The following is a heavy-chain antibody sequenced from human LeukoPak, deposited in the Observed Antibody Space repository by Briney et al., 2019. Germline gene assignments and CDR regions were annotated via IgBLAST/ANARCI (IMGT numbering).Heavy chain of an antibody. CDR1: GGSINSGSYY. D-gene: IGHD3-3*01. J-gene: IGHJ6*03. CDR3: ARRGSITSYMDV. CDR2: IYKSGST. V-gene: IGHV4-39*01. Sequence: SETLSLTCTVSGGSINSGSYYWGWIRQPPGKGLEWIGNIYKSGSTYYNPSLKSRVTISVDTSKNQFSLKLNSVTAADTAVYYCARRGSITSYMDVWGKGTTVTISS.